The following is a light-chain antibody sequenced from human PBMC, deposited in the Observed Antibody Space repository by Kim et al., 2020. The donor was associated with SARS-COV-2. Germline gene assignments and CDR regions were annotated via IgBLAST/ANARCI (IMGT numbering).Light chain of an antibody. CDR2: AAS. J-gene: IGKJ3*01. CDR3: QRYYSYPGT. V-gene: IGKV1-8*01. CDR1: QGISSY. Sequence: AIRMTQSPSSFSASTGDRVTITCRASQGISSYLAWYQQKPGKAPKLLIYAASTLQSGVPSRFSGSGSGTDFTLTISCLQSEDFATYYCQRYYSYPGTFGPGTKVDIK.